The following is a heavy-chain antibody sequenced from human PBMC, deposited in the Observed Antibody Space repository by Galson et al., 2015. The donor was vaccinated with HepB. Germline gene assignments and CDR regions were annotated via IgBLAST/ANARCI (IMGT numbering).Heavy chain of an antibody. CDR3: TIRFLEWLARDY. Sequence: SVKVSCKASGYTFTSYYMHWVRQAPGQGLEWMGIINPSGGSTSYAQKFQGRVTMTRDTSTSTVYMELSSLRSEDTAVYYCTIRFLEWLARDYWGQGTLVTVSS. J-gene: IGHJ4*02. V-gene: IGHV1-46*03. CDR2: INPSGGST. D-gene: IGHD3-3*01. CDR1: GYTFTSYY.